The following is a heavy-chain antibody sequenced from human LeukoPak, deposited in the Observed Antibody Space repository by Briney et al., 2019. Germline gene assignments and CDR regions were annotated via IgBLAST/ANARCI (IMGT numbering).Heavy chain of an antibody. Sequence: SETLSLTCTVSGAFISSYYWSWIRQPAGKGLEWIGRIYTSGSTNYNPSLKSRVTMSVDTSKTQFSLKLTSVTAADTAVCYCARGSKRVDYWGQGTLVTVPS. J-gene: IGHJ4*02. CDR3: ARGSKRVDY. CDR2: IYTSGST. V-gene: IGHV4-4*07. CDR1: GAFISSYY.